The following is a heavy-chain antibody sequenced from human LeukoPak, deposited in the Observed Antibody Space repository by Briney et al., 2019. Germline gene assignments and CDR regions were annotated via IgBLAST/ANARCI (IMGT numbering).Heavy chain of an antibody. J-gene: IGHJ4*02. CDR3: ANTGDYYGSGSYYPY. Sequence: GGSLRLSCAASGFTFSSYGMHWVRQAPGKGLEWVSAISGSGGSTYYADSVKGRFTISRDNSKNTLYLQMNSLRAEDTAVYYCANTGDYYGSGSYYPYWGQGTLVTVSS. CDR2: ISGSGGST. D-gene: IGHD3-10*01. V-gene: IGHV3-23*01. CDR1: GFTFSSYG.